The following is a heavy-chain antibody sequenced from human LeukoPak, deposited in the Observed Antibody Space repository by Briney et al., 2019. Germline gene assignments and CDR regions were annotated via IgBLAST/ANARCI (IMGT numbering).Heavy chain of an antibody. J-gene: IGHJ6*03. CDR2: INPSGGST. D-gene: IGHD1-26*01. Sequence: ASVKLSCNASGYTFTSYYMHWARQAPGQGLEWMGIINPSGGSTSYAQEFQGRVTMTRDMSTSTVYMELSSLRSEDTAVYYCARAPLNSGSYQDRYYYYMDVWGKGTTVTVSS. V-gene: IGHV1-46*01. CDR3: ARAPLNSGSYQDRYYYYMDV. CDR1: GYTFTSYY.